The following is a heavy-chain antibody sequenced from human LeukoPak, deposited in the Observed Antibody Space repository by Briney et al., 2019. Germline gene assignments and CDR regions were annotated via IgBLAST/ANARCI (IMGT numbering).Heavy chain of an antibody. V-gene: IGHV3-23*01. CDR1: GFTFSSYA. J-gene: IGHJ4*02. Sequence: PGGSLRLSCAASGFTFSSYAMSWVRQAPGKGLGWVSAISGSGGSTYYADSVKGRFTISRDNSKNTLYLQMNSLRAEDTAVYYCAKVSGVSSSWPYYFDYWGQGTLVTVSS. CDR3: AKVSGVSSSWPYYFDY. D-gene: IGHD6-13*01. CDR2: ISGSGGST.